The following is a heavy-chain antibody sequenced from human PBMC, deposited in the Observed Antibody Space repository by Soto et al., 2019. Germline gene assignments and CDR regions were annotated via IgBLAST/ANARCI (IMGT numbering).Heavy chain of an antibody. J-gene: IGHJ6*02. D-gene: IGHD3-16*01. Sequence: QGQLVESGGGVVQPGKSLRLSCEGSGFSFSSYGMHWVRQPPGKGLEWVALISYDGDDKFYPDSVKGRFSISRDNSRDTLFLQMDGLRPDDTGVYYCTKAGGKWRPNPDSGMDVWGQGTTVKVSS. CDR1: GFSFSSYG. CDR3: TKAGGKWRPNPDSGMDV. CDR2: ISYDGDDK. V-gene: IGHV3-30*18.